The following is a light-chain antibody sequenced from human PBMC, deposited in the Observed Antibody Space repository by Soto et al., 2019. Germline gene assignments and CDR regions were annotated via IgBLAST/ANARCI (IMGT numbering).Light chain of an antibody. J-gene: IGLJ1*01. CDR2: SND. CDR1: SSNIGSNT. Sequence: QSALTQPPSASGTPGQRVTISCSGSSSNIGSNTVNWYQQLPGTAPKLLIYSNDQRPSGVPYRFSCSKFGTSASLAISWLQSEDEADYYCAAWDDSLNGYGFGTGTKVTVL. V-gene: IGLV1-44*01. CDR3: AAWDDSLNGYG.